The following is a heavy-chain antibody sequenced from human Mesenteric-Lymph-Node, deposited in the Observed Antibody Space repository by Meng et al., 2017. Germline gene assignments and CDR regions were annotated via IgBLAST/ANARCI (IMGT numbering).Heavy chain of an antibody. CDR2: IKSKTDGGTT. D-gene: IGHD3-9*01. V-gene: IGHV3-15*01. CDR1: GFTFSNAW. Sequence: GGSLRLSCAASGFTFSNAWMSWVRQAPGKGLEWVGRIKSKTDGGTTDYAAPVKGRFTISRDDSKNTLYLQMNSLKTEDTAVYYCTTVFYDILTGPENWFDPWGQGTRVTCSS. CDR3: TTVFYDILTGPENWFDP. J-gene: IGHJ5*02.